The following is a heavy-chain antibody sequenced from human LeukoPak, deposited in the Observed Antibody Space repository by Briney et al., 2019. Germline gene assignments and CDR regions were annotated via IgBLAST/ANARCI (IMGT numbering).Heavy chain of an antibody. CDR1: GFTFSRHW. CDR2: MNQDGSEI. V-gene: IGHV3-7*01. J-gene: IGHJ4*02. Sequence: PGGSLRLSCAASGFTFSRHWMSWVRQAPGKGLERVAHMNQDGSEIYSIDSVKGRFTISRDNDKNSLYLQMTGLTVADTAVYYCARTVPGYPDDYFDYWGQGTLVTVSS. CDR3: ARTVPGYPDDYFDY. D-gene: IGHD6-19*01.